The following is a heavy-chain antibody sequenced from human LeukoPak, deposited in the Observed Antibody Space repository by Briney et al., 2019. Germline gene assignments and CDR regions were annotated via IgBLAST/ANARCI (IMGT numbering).Heavy chain of an antibody. CDR3: ARGGYSYGSQYYFDY. Sequence: GGSLRLSCAASGFTFSSYWMHWVRQAPGKGLVWVSCLNSDGSSTRYADSVRGRFTISRDNAKNTLYLQMNSLRAEDTAVYFCARGGYSYGSQYYFDYWGQGTLVTVFS. CDR1: GFTFSSYW. V-gene: IGHV3-74*01. D-gene: IGHD3-16*02. CDR2: LNSDGSST. J-gene: IGHJ4*02.